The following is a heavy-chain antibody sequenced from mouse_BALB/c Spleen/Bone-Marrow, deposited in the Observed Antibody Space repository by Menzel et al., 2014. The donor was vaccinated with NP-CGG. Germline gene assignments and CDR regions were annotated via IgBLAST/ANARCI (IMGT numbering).Heavy chain of an antibody. CDR1: GFAFSGYG. V-gene: IGHV5-12-1*01. CDR3: ARQRGYAYAMDY. D-gene: IGHD2-2*01. J-gene: IGHJ4*01. Sequence: VQLKESGGGLVKPGGSLKLSCAASGFAFSGYGMSWVRQTPEKRLEWVAYISSGGSNTYYPDTVKGRFTISRDNAKNTLYLQMNSLKSEDTAMYYCARQRGYAYAMDYWGQGTSVTVSS. CDR2: ISSGGSNT.